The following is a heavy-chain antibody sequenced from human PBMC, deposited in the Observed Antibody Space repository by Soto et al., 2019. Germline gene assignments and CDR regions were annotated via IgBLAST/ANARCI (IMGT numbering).Heavy chain of an antibody. Sequence: QVQLQESGPGLVKPSQTLSLTCTVSGGSISSGDYYWSWIRQPPGKGLEWIGYIYYSGSTYYNPSLQSRVTISVDTSKNQFSLKLSSVTAADTAVYYCARDLYCSSTSCYGGDGMDVWGQGTTVTVSS. V-gene: IGHV4-30-4*01. D-gene: IGHD2-2*01. CDR1: GGSISSGDYY. J-gene: IGHJ6*02. CDR3: ARDLYCSSTSCYGGDGMDV. CDR2: IYYSGST.